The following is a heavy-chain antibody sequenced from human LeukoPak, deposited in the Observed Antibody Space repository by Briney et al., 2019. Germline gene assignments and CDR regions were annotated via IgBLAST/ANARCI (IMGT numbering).Heavy chain of an antibody. CDR1: GFLFNKYW. CDR3: GSLRSLDQ. J-gene: IGHJ4*02. Sequence: PGGSLRLSCAASGFLFNKYWMTWVRQAPGKGLEWVANIKEDDSEIYYVDSVKGRFTISRDNAKKSLYLHMPSLGVEDTAVYFCGSLRSLDQWGQGTLVTVSS. D-gene: IGHD5-24*01. V-gene: IGHV3-7*01. CDR2: IKEDDSEI.